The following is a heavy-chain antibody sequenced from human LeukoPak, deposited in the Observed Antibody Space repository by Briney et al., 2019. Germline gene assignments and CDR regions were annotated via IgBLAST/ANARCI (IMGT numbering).Heavy chain of an antibody. CDR2: IYTRGST. Sequence: SETLSLTCTVSGDSINSHYWSWIRQPPGRGLEWIGFIYTRGSTNYNPSLKSRVTMSGDTSKNQVSLTLNSVTAADTAVYYCARELWFANAPGSWLDPWGQGTLVTVSS. J-gene: IGHJ5*02. CDR1: GDSINSHY. D-gene: IGHD3-10*01. V-gene: IGHV4-4*09. CDR3: ARELWFANAPGSWLDP.